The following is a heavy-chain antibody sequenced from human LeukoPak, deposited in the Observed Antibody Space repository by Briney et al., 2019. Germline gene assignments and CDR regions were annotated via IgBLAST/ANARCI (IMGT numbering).Heavy chain of an antibody. Sequence: GGSLRLSCVGSGFPFSSYSMTWVRQAPGKGLEWVANIKPDGTTKFYVDSVKGRFTISRDNALNSLYLQMNSLRAEDTAIYYCARSIPYGTTWYGRSDYWGQGTLVTVSS. J-gene: IGHJ4*02. CDR3: ARSIPYGTTWYGRSDY. D-gene: IGHD6-13*01. CDR1: GFPFSSYS. V-gene: IGHV3-7*03. CDR2: IKPDGTTK.